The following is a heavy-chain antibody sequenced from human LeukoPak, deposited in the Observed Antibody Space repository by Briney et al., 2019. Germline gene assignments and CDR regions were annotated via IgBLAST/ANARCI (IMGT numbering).Heavy chain of an antibody. Sequence: KPGGSLRLSCAASGFTFSSYSMNWVRQAPGRGLEWVSSISSSSGYIYYADSVKGRFTISRDNAKNSLYLQMNSLRAEDTAVYYCAKNTLHDAFDIWGQGTMVTVSS. CDR2: ISSSSGYI. D-gene: IGHD2/OR15-2a*01. CDR3: AKNTLHDAFDI. CDR1: GFTFSSYS. J-gene: IGHJ3*02. V-gene: IGHV3-21*01.